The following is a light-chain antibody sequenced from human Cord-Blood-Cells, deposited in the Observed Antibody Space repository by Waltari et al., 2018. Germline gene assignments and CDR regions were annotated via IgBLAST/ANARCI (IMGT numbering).Light chain of an antibody. Sequence: EIVLTQSPATLSLSPGERATLSCRANQSVSSYLAWYQQKPGKAPRPLIYDASNRATGIPDRFSGSGSGTDFTLTISSLEPEDFAVYYCQQRSNWPRSITFGQGTRLEIK. CDR3: QQRSNWPRSIT. V-gene: IGKV3-11*01. J-gene: IGKJ5*01. CDR2: DAS. CDR1: QSVSSY.